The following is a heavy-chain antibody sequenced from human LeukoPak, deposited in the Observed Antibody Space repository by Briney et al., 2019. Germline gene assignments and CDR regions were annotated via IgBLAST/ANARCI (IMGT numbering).Heavy chain of an antibody. J-gene: IGHJ4*02. CDR1: GLIFGSYG. V-gene: IGHV3-30*02. D-gene: IGHD5-12*01. CDR3: AKDWAVLGTMVPN. Sequence: GGSRRLFCAASGLIFGSYGMHWVRQAPGKGLEWVAFIRFDGTNKYYAESVKGRFTISRDNSKNTLYLQMNSLRPEDTAVYYCAKDWAVLGTMVPNWGQGTVVTVSS. CDR2: IRFDGTNK.